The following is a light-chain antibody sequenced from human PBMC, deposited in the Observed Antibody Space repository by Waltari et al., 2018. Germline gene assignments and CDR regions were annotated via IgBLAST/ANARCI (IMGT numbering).Light chain of an antibody. CDR1: ESISSW. CDR2: KAS. V-gene: IGKV1-5*03. CDR3: QQYYSYSIT. Sequence: DIQMTQSPSTLSASVGDRVTITCRASESISSWLAWYQQKPGKAPKLLIYKASSLETGVPSRVSGSVSGTEFTLTISSLQPDDFATYYCQQYYSYSITFGGGTKVEIK. J-gene: IGKJ4*01.